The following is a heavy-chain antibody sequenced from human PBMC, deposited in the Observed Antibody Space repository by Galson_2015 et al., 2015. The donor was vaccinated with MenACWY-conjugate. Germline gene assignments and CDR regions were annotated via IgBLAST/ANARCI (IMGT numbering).Heavy chain of an antibody. CDR3: AKFKYSTSWSNTHGMDV. CDR1: GYTFNTYS. CDR2: IGTGGGT. Sequence: SCKASGYTFNTYSMHWVRQAPGKGLEWVSGIGTGGGTYYADSVKGRFTISRDNSKNMVYLQMNSLRAEDTAIYYCAKFKYSTSWSNTHGMDVWGQGTTVTVSS. J-gene: IGHJ6*02. D-gene: IGHD2-2*01. V-gene: IGHV3-23*01.